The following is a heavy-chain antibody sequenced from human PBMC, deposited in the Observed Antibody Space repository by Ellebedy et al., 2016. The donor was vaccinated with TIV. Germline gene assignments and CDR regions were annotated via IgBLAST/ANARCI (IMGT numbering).Heavy chain of an antibody. CDR3: VRDNGWGKNY. CDR2: IHSVGVT. V-gene: IGHV4-4*07. D-gene: IGHD6-19*01. J-gene: IGHJ4*02. Sequence: SETLSLTXTVSGAPMTTIYWTWIRQSAEKGLEWLGRIHSVGVTNYHPTLEGRVSMSLDMSNNQFSMTPRGVTAADTGTYFRVRDNGWGKNYWGQGTLVTVSA. CDR1: GAPMTTIY.